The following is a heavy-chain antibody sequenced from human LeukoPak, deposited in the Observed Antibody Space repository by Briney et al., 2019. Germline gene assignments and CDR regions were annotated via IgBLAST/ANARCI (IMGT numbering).Heavy chain of an antibody. J-gene: IGHJ3*02. CDR2: IYYSGST. CDR3: ARHVSAYYYDSSGYYLPHAFDI. D-gene: IGHD3-22*01. CDR1: GGSIRSYY. V-gene: IGHV4-59*08. Sequence: SETLSLTCTVSGGSIRSYYWSWIRQPPGKGLEWIGYIYYSGSTNYNPSLKSRVTISVDTSKNQFSLKLSSVTAADTAVYYCARHVSAYYYDSSGYYLPHAFDIWGQGTMVTVSS.